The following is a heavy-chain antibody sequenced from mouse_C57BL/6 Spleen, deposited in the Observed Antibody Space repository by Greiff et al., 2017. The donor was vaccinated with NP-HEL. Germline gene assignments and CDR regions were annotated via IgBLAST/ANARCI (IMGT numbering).Heavy chain of an antibody. CDR1: GFTFSDYG. D-gene: IGHD2-4*01. CDR3: ARLYYDYRYAMDY. J-gene: IGHJ4*01. CDR2: ISSGSSTI. V-gene: IGHV5-17*01. Sequence: EVKLMESGGGLVKPGGSLKLSCAASGFTFSDYGMHWVRQAPEKGLEWVAYISSGSSTIYYADTVKGRFTISRDNAKNTLFLQMTSLRSEDTAMYYCARLYYDYRYAMDYWGQGTSVTVSS.